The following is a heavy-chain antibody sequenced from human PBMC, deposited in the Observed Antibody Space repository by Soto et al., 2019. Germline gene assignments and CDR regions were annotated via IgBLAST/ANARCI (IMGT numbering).Heavy chain of an antibody. CDR2: ISGYNGIT. CDR1: GYTFTNYF. J-gene: IGHJ6*02. V-gene: IGHV1-18*01. CDR3: ARQDYSSAMDV. Sequence: QVQLVKSGAEVKKPGASGKVSCKASGYTFTNYFITWVRQAPGQGLEWMGWISGYNGITSYAQMLQGRVTMTTDTSTATAYMEMRSLGSDDTAVYYCARQDYSSAMDVWGQGTTVTVSS.